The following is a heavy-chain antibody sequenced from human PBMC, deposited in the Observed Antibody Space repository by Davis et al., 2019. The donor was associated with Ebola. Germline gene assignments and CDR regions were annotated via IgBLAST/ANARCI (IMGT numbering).Heavy chain of an antibody. CDR3: ARMFNRGIAAAGTAFYFDY. Sequence: SGPTLVKPTQTLTLTCTFSGFSLSTSGMCVSWIRQPPGKALEWLALIDWDDDKYYSTSLKTRLTISKDTSKNQVVLTMTNMDPVDTATYYCARMFNRGIAAAGTAFYFDYWGQGTLVIVSS. CDR2: IDWDDDK. D-gene: IGHD6-13*01. V-gene: IGHV2-70*01. J-gene: IGHJ4*02. CDR1: GFSLSTSGMC.